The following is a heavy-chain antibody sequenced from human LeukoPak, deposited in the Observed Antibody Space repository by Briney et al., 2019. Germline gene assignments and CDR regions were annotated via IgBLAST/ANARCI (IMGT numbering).Heavy chain of an antibody. Sequence: PGLSLRLSCAVSGFTFSSYSMNWVRQAPGKGLEWVSSISSSSSYIYYADSVKGRFTISRDNAKNSLYLQMTSLRAEDTAVYYCARVNSGRQTYDYVWGSYRHLGDDDAFDIWGQGTMVTVSS. V-gene: IGHV3-21*01. CDR2: ISSSSSYI. CDR3: ARVNSGRQTYDYVWGSYRHLGDDDAFDI. D-gene: IGHD3-16*02. CDR1: GFTFSSYS. J-gene: IGHJ3*02.